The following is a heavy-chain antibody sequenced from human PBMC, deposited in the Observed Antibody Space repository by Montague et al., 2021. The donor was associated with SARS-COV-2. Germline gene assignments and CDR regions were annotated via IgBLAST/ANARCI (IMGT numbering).Heavy chain of an antibody. D-gene: IGHD4-17*01. CDR1: GGSISTGSYY. CDR2: IYYSGDT. V-gene: IGHV4-39*01. Sequence: ETLSLTCSFSGGSISTGSYYWGWIRQPPRKGLEWIGSIYYSGDTYYNPSLKSRVTISVDTSKNQFSLRLSSVTAADTAVYYCVRGGDYTDYGRVDYWGQGTLVIVSS. J-gene: IGHJ4*02. CDR3: VRGGDYTDYGRVDY.